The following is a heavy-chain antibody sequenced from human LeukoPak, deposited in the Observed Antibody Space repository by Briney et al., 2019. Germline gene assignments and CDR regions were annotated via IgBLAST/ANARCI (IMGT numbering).Heavy chain of an antibody. CDR1: GFTFSSYW. V-gene: IGHV3-7*01. CDR2: IKQDGSEK. CDR3: ARAHLTGVDAFDI. D-gene: IGHD2-8*01. Sequence: GGSLRLSCAASGFTFSSYWMSWVRQAPGKGLEWVANIKQDGSEKYYVDSVKGRFTISRDNAKNSLYLQINSLRAEDTAVYYCARAHLTGVDAFDIWGQGTMVTVAS. J-gene: IGHJ3*02.